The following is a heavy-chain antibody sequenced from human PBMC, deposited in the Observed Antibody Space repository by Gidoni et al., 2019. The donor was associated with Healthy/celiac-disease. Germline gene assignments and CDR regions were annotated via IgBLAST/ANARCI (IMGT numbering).Heavy chain of an antibody. CDR1: GGSFSGYY. D-gene: IGHD3-10*01. V-gene: IGHV4-34*01. Sequence: QVQLQQWGAGLLKPSATLSLTCAVYGGSFSGYYWSWIRQPPGKGLEWIGEINHSGSTNYNPSLKSRVTISVDTSKNQFSLKLSSVTAADTAVYYCARGRRITMVRGAIYYYYMDVWGKGTTVTVSS. CDR2: INHSGST. CDR3: ARGRRITMVRGAIYYYYMDV. J-gene: IGHJ6*03.